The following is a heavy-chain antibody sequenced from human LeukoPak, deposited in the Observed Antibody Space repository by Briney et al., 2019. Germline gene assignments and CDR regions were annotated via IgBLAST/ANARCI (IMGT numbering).Heavy chain of an antibody. V-gene: IGHV3-23*01. CDR2: LRGNGGST. Sequence: GGSLGLSCAASGFTFSSYAMSWVRQAPGKGLEWVSSLRGNGGSTEYVDSVRGRFVISRDNSRNTLYLQMNSLRAEDTAVYYCAKSVTAAGTYAFDIWGQGTVVTVSS. D-gene: IGHD6-13*01. CDR3: AKSVTAAGTYAFDI. J-gene: IGHJ3*02. CDR1: GFTFSSYA.